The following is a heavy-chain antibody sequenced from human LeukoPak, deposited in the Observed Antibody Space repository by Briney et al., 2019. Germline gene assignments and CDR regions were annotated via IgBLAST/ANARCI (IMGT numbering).Heavy chain of an antibody. V-gene: IGHV3-21*01. J-gene: IGHJ3*02. Sequence: GGSLRLSCAASGFTFSSYSMNWVRQAPGKGLEWVSSISSSSSYIYYADSVKGRFTISRDNAKNSLYLQMNSLRAEDTAVYYCARGGHIVGAYDAFDIWGQGTMVTVSS. CDR2: ISSSSSYI. D-gene: IGHD1-26*01. CDR3: ARGGHIVGAYDAFDI. CDR1: GFTFSSYS.